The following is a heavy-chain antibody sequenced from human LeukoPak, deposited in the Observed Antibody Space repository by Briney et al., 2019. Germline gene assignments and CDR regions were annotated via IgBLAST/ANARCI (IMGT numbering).Heavy chain of an antibody. Sequence: SVKVSCKASGGTFSSYAISWVRQAPGQGLEWMGRIIPIFGTANYAQKFQGRVTITTDESTSTAYMEPSSLRSEDTAVYYCARVVAARPGGYFDYWGQGTLVTVSS. CDR3: ARVVAARPGGYFDY. CDR1: GGTFSSYA. V-gene: IGHV1-69*05. D-gene: IGHD6-6*01. CDR2: IIPIFGTA. J-gene: IGHJ4*02.